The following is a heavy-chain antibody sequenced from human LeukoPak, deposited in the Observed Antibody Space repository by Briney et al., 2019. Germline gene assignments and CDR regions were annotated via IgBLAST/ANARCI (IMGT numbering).Heavy chain of an antibody. D-gene: IGHD3-22*01. Sequence: GGSLRLSCTASGFTFGSHVVNWVRQAPGKGLGWVSSISSRSSFVYYTDSVKGRFTISRVDAKSSLYLQMNSLRAEDTAMYYCARSFLNYYDSRGYPYFFDNWGKGTLVTVSS. CDR2: ISSRSSFV. J-gene: IGHJ4*02. CDR1: GFTFGSHV. V-gene: IGHV3-21*01. CDR3: ARSFLNYYDSRGYPYFFDN.